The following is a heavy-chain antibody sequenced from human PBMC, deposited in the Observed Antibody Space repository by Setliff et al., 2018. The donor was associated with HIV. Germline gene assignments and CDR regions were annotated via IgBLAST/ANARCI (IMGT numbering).Heavy chain of an antibody. J-gene: IGHJ5*02. CDR2: IARASSST. V-gene: IGHV3-48*01. CDR3: VREERAADSWSYYSSRWFDR. CDR1: GFTLSDYE. D-gene: IGHD1-26*01. Sequence: PGGSLRLSCAASGFTLSDYEMNWVRQAPGKVPEWISFIARASSSTYYAASVKGRFIISRDNSKNTLDLQMSSLEAEDTAVYYCVREERAADSWSYYSSRWFDRWGQGALVSVSS.